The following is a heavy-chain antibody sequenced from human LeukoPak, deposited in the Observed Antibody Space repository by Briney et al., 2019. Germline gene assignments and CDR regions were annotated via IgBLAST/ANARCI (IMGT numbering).Heavy chain of an antibody. CDR1: GFSFSTYS. D-gene: IGHD5-12*01. Sequence: GGSLRLSCAASGFSFSTYSMNWVRQAPGKGLEWVSSISSSSSHIYYADSVKGRFTISRDNAKNSLYLQMNSLRAEDTAVYCCARVKEASAFDIWGQGTMITVSS. CDR3: ARVKEASAFDI. CDR2: ISSSSSHI. J-gene: IGHJ3*02. V-gene: IGHV3-21*01.